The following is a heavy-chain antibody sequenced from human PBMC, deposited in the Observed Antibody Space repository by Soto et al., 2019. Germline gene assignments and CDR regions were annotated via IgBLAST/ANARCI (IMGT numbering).Heavy chain of an antibody. CDR1: VFSLTTSGVG. CDR2: TDWDEDK. CDR3: AHRGLRTGCGCATTTAIYFYF. D-gene: IGHD3-9*01. V-gene: IGHV2-5*02. Sequence: QITLNESGPTVVRPTEPLTLTCRFSVFSLTTSGVGVGWIRQSPGKAPVRLALTDWDEDKRYSASLKRRLTITEDTAKNQGVQTVSDSDPTDTATHYCAHRGLRTGCGCATTTAIYFYFWGQGTPVAVSS. J-gene: IGHJ4*02.